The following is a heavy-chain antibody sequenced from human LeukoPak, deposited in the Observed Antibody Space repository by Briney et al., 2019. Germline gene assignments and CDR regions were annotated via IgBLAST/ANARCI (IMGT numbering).Heavy chain of an antibody. D-gene: IGHD3-16*01. CDR2: ITSSGSYI. J-gene: IGHJ4*02. CDR3: ARAEALKFGDFDY. CDR1: GFTFRSYS. V-gene: IGHV3-21*01. Sequence: GGSLRLSCAASGFTFRSYSMNWVRQAPGKGLEWVSSITSSGSYIYYADSVKGRFTISRDNARNSLYLQMNSLRAEDTAIYYCARAEALKFGDFDYWGQGTLVTVSS.